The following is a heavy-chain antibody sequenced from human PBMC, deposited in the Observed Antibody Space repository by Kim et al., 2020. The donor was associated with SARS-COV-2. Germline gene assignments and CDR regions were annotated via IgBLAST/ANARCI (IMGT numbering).Heavy chain of an antibody. J-gene: IGHJ5*02. D-gene: IGHD3-22*01. V-gene: IGHV4-39*07. Sequence: YNPSLKSRVTISVDTSKNQFSLKLSSVTAADTAVYYCARRYDSDSNWFDPWGQGTLVTVSS. CDR3: ARRYDSDSNWFDP.